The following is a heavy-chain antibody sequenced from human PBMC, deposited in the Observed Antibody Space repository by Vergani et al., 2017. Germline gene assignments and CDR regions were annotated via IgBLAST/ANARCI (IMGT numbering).Heavy chain of an antibody. V-gene: IGHV3-74*01. J-gene: IGHJ3*02. Sequence: EVQLVESGGGLVQPGGSLRLSCAASGFSFSGFWMHWVRQAPGKGLVWVSRINSDGSSTSYADSVTGRFTISRDNAKNTLYLQMNSLRAEDTAVYYCASLPVTTANAFDIWGQGTMVTVSS. CDR1: GFSFSGFW. D-gene: IGHD4-17*01. CDR3: ASLPVTTANAFDI. CDR2: INSDGSST.